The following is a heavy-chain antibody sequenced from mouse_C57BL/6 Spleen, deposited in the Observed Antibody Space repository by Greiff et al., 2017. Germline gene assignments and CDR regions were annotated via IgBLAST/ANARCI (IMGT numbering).Heavy chain of an antibody. J-gene: IGHJ2*01. CDR2: ISSGSSTI. CDR1: GFTFSDYG. V-gene: IGHV5-17*01. D-gene: IGHD4-1*02. CDR3: ARQSTGTRSFDY. Sequence: EVQLVESGGGLVKPGGSLKLSCAASGFTFSDYGMHWVRPAPEKGLEWVAYISSGSSTIYYAATVKGRFTISRDHAKNTLFLQMTSLRSEDTAMYYCARQSTGTRSFDYWGQGTTLTVSS.